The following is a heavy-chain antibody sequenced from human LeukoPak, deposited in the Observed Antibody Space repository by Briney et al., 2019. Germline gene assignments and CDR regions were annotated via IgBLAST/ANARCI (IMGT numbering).Heavy chain of an antibody. CDR3: ARDVYPFVVTAMEFDY. D-gene: IGHD2-21*02. Sequence: SETLSLTCTVSGYSIRSGYYWGWIRQPPGKGLEWIGSIYHSGSTYYNPSLKSRVTISVDTSKNQFSLKLSSVTAADTAVYYCARDVYPFVVTAMEFDYWGQGTLVTVSS. V-gene: IGHV4-38-2*02. J-gene: IGHJ4*02. CDR1: GYSIRSGYY. CDR2: IYHSGST.